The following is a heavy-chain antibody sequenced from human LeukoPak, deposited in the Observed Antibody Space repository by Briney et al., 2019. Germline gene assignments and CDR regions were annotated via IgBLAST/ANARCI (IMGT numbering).Heavy chain of an antibody. CDR2: INPNRGGT. CDR3: ARDRAIFGVNRAGAAWFDP. J-gene: IGHJ5*02. Sequence: ASVKVSCKASGYTFTGYYMHWVRQAPGQGLGWRGGINPNRGGTNYAQKFQGRVTMTRDTSISTAYMELSRLRSDDTAVYYCARDRAIFGVNRAGAAWFDPWGQGTLVTVSS. V-gene: IGHV1-2*02. CDR1: GYTFTGYY. D-gene: IGHD3-3*01.